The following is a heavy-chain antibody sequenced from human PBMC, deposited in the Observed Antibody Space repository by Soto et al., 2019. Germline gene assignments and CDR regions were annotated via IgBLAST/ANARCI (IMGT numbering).Heavy chain of an antibody. CDR3: ARAYYDYVWGSYRLNWFDP. J-gene: IGHJ5*02. Sequence: KPSETLSLTCAVSGYSISSGYYWGWIRQPPGKGLEWIGSIYHSGSTYYNPSLKSRVTISVDTSKNQFSLKLSSVTAADTAVYYCARAYYDYVWGSYRLNWFDPWGQGTLVTVSS. CDR1: GYSISSGYY. V-gene: IGHV4-38-2*01. CDR2: IYHSGST. D-gene: IGHD3-16*02.